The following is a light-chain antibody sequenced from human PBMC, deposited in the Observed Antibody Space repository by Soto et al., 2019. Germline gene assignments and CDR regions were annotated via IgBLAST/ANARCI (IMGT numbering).Light chain of an antibody. Sequence: DVVMTQSPPSLPVTLGQPASISCRSSQSVVYSDGNAYLNWFQQRPGQYPRRLIYTVSNRDSVVPDTFSGRGSGTDFTLKISRVEAEDVGIYYFMQGTHWPPTFGQGTRVAI. CDR1: QSVVYSDGNAY. J-gene: IGKJ1*01. CDR3: MQGTHWPPT. CDR2: TVS. V-gene: IGKV2-30*01.